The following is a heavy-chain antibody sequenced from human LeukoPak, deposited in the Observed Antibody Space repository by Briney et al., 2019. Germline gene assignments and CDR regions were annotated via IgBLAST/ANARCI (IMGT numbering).Heavy chain of an antibody. CDR3: ARHRHNYGMDV. V-gene: IGHV4-59*08. CDR2: IYYSGST. Sequence: SETLSLTCTVSGGSIISYYWAWIRQPPGKGLEWIGYIYYSGSTNYNPSLKSRVTISVDTSKNQFSLKLSSVTAADTAVYYCARHRHNYGMDVWGQGTTVTVSS. CDR1: GGSIISYY. J-gene: IGHJ6*02.